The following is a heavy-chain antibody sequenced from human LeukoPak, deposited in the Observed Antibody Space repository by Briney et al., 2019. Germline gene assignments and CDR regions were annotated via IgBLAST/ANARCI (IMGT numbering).Heavy chain of an antibody. V-gene: IGHV3-30*02. J-gene: IGHJ4*02. CDR1: GFTFSSCG. CDR2: IRYDGDNK. Sequence: GGSLRLSCAASGFTFSSCGMHWVRQAPGKGLEWVAFIRYDGDNKYYGDSVQGRFTISRDNAKNSLYLQTNSLRAEDTAVYYCARVFYCSGGSCYFSDYWGQGTLVTVSS. CDR3: ARVFYCSGGSCYFSDY. D-gene: IGHD2-15*01.